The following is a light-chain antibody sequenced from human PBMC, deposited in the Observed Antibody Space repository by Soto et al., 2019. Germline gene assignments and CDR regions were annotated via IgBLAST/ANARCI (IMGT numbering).Light chain of an antibody. CDR3: QQRSNWQWT. V-gene: IGKV3-11*01. Sequence: DIVLTQSPATLSLSPGERATLSCRASQSVSTHLAWYQQKPGQAPRLLIYDASNRATGIPFRFSGSGSGTDFILTISSLEPEDSAVYYCQQRSNWQWTFGQGTKVEIK. CDR2: DAS. J-gene: IGKJ1*01. CDR1: QSVSTH.